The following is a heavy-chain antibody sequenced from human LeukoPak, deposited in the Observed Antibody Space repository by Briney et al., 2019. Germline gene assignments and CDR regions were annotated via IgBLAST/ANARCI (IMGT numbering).Heavy chain of an antibody. V-gene: IGHV3-74*01. J-gene: IGHJ4*02. D-gene: IGHD1-1*01. CDR2: ITGDGSGA. CDR1: GFTFSSFW. Sequence: GGSLRLSSAASGFTFSSFWTHWVRQAPGKGLVWVSRITGDGSGANDADSVKGRFTISRDNAKNTLYLQMNSLRAEDTAVYYCARFAVTTAGDYWGQGTLVTVSS. CDR3: ARFAVTTAGDY.